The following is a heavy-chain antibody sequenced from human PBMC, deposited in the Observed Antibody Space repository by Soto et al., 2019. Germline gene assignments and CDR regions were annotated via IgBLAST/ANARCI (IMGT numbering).Heavy chain of an antibody. V-gene: IGHV4-59*01. CDR3: ARGLPGKTTTDAFDI. Sequence: LSLTCTVSGGSISSYYWSWIRQPPGKGLEWIGYIYYSGSTNYNPSLKSRVTISVDTSKNQFSLKLSSVTAADTAVYYCARGLPGKTTTDAFDIWGQGTMVTVSS. D-gene: IGHD1-1*01. CDR2: IYYSGST. J-gene: IGHJ3*02. CDR1: GGSISSYY.